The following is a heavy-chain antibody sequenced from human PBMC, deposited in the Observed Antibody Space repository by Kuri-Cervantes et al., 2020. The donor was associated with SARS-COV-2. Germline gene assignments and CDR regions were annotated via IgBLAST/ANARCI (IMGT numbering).Heavy chain of an antibody. CDR3: ARVAVVVVAADWYFDL. V-gene: IGHV4-38-2*02. J-gene: IGHJ2*01. D-gene: IGHD2-15*01. CDR2: IYHSGST. Sequence: GSLRLSCTVSGYSISSGYYWGWIRQPPGKGLEWIGSIYHSGSTNYNPSLKSRVTMSVDTSKNQFSLKLSSVTAADTAVYYCARVAVVVVAADWYFDLWGRGTLVTVSS. CDR1: GYSISSGYY.